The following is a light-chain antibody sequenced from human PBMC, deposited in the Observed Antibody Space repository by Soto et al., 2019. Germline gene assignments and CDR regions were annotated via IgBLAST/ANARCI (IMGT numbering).Light chain of an antibody. CDR1: QIFRGL. J-gene: IGKJ5*01. V-gene: IGKV3-11*01. CDR3: QQRHMWPIT. Sequence: LVLIQSLDTLSLKAREGATRSCMASQIFRGLLAWYQQKPGQAPRLLIYDAYNRATGIPPRFSGSGSGTDFTLTISSLEPEDSAVYYCQQRHMWPITFGQVTLLEVK. CDR2: DAY.